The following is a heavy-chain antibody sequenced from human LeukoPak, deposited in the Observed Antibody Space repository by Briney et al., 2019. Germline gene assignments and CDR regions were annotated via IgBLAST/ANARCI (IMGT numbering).Heavy chain of an antibody. CDR2: IKQDGSEK. D-gene: IGHD1-26*01. CDR1: GFTFSSYW. Sequence: PGGSLRLSCAASGFTFSSYWMSWVRQAPGKGLEWVANIKQDGSEKYYVDSVKGRFTISRDNAKNSLYLQMNSLRAEDTAVYYCAREEWELLLGDAFDIWGQGTIVTVSS. CDR3: AREEWELLLGDAFDI. V-gene: IGHV3-7*01. J-gene: IGHJ3*02.